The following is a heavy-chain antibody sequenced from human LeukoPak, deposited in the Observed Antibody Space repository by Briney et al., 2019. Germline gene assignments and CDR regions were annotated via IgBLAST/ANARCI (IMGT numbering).Heavy chain of an antibody. CDR1: GGSFSGYY. CDR2: INHSGST. J-gene: IGHJ4*02. V-gene: IGHV4-34*01. D-gene: IGHD2-8*01. CDR3: ARGPIVLMVYAD. Sequence: SETLSLTCAVYGGSFSGYYWSWIRQPPGKGLEWSGEINHSGSTNYNPSLKSRVTISVDTSKNQFSLKLSSVTAAYTAVYYCARGPIVLMVYADWGQGTLVTVSS.